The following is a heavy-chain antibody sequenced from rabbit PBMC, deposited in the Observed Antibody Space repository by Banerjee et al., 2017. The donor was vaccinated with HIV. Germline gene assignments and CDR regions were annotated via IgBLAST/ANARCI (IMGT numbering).Heavy chain of an antibody. V-gene: IGHV1S45*01. CDR1: GFSLSSSYW. CDR2: TAIGSGDI. CDR3: ARGGLGSDDDSFTL. D-gene: IGHD4-2*01. J-gene: IGHJ4*01. Sequence: QEQLEESGGDLVKPGTSLTLTCTASGFSLSSSYWICWVRQAPGKGLEWIGCTAIGSGDIRYASWAKGRFTISKTSSTTVTLQMTSLTGADTATYFCARGGLGSDDDSFTLWGPGTLVTVS.